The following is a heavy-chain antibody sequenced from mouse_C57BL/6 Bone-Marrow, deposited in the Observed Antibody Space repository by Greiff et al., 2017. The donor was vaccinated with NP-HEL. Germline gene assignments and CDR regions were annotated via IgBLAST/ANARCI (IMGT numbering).Heavy chain of an antibody. Sequence: VQLQQSGAELVRPGTSVKMSCKASGYTFTNYWIGWAKQRPGHGLEWIGDIYPGGGYTNYNEKFKGKATLTADKSSSTAYMQFSSLTSEDSAIYYCARVITTVVANYYAMDYWGQGTSVTVSS. CDR3: ARVITTVVANYYAMDY. CDR2: IYPGGGYT. CDR1: GYTFTNYW. V-gene: IGHV1-63*01. D-gene: IGHD1-1*01. J-gene: IGHJ4*01.